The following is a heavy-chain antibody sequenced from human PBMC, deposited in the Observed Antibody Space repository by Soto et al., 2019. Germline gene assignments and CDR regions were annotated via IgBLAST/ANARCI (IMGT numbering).Heavy chain of an antibody. J-gene: IGHJ6*02. V-gene: IGHV3-30*18. D-gene: IGHD4-17*01. CDR2: ISYDGTNK. Sequence: QVQLVASGGGEVQPGRSLTISCAASGLTFSTYGMHWVRQTPGKGLEWVAVISYDGTNKFYSDSVKGRFTISRNNFKNTLTLQMNSLRADDTAVYSCAKDLQSYGDYDYYCYGMDVWGLGTRVTVSS. CDR1: GLTFSTYG. CDR3: AKDLQSYGDYDYYCYGMDV.